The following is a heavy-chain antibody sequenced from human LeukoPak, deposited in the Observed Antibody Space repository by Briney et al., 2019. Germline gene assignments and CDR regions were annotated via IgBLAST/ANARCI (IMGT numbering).Heavy chain of an antibody. CDR3: ARALRYGYDY. CDR1: GYTFTSYG. Sequence: GASVKVSCKASGYTFTSYGISWVRQAPGQGLEGMGWSSAYNGNTNYAQKLQGRVTMTTDTSTRTASMELRSPGSDDTAVYYCARALRYGYDYWGQGTLVTVSS. CDR2: SSAYNGNT. D-gene: IGHD2-2*03. V-gene: IGHV1-18*01. J-gene: IGHJ4*02.